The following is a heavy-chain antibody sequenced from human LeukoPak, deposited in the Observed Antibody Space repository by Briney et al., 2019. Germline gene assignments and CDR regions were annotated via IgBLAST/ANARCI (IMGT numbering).Heavy chain of an antibody. CDR1: GFTFSSYA. V-gene: IGHV3-23*01. CDR3: AKKARIAAAGRNDY. Sequence: AGGSLRLSCAASGFTFSSYAMRWVRQARGKGLEWVSAISGSGGSTYYADSVKGRFTISRDNSKNTLYLQMNSLRAEDTAVYYCAKKARIAAAGRNDYWGQGTLVTVSS. D-gene: IGHD6-13*01. J-gene: IGHJ4*02. CDR2: ISGSGGST.